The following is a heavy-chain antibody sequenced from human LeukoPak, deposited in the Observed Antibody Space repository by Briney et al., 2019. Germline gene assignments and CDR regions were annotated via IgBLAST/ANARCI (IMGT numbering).Heavy chain of an antibody. Sequence: GGSLRLSCAASGFTFSSYAMHWVRQAPGKGLEWVAVISYDGSNKYYADSVKGRFTISRDNAKNSLYLQMNSLRAEDTAVYYCARGGGLDIWGQGTMVTVSS. CDR1: GFTFSSYA. CDR3: ARGGGLDI. CDR2: ISYDGSNK. V-gene: IGHV3-30-3*01. J-gene: IGHJ3*02.